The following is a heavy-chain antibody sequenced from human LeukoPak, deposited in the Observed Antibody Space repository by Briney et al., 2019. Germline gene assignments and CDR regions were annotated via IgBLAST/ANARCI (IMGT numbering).Heavy chain of an antibody. Sequence: SETLSLTCTVSGGSISPFYWSWIWQSPDKGLVWIGNIYYSGSTNYNPSFKSRVTISLDTSKKQYSLHLSSVTAADTAIYYCARHFSGFGHWGQGAQVTVSS. CDR1: GGSISPFY. J-gene: IGHJ4*02. V-gene: IGHV4-59*08. CDR3: ARHFSGFGH. D-gene: IGHD2-8*02. CDR2: IYYSGST.